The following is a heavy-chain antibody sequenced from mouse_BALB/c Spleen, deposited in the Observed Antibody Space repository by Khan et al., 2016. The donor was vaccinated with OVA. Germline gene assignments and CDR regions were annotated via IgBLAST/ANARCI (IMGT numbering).Heavy chain of an antibody. V-gene: IGHV5-17*02. CDR2: ISSGSSTI. Sequence: EVQLQESGGGLVQPGGSRKLSCAASGFTFSRFGMHWVRQAPEKGLEWVAYISSGSSTIYYADIVKGRFTISRDNPKNTLFLQMTSLRSEDTAMYYCARDSNFDYWGQGTTLTVSS. CDR1: GFTFSRFG. J-gene: IGHJ2*01. CDR3: ARDSNFDY.